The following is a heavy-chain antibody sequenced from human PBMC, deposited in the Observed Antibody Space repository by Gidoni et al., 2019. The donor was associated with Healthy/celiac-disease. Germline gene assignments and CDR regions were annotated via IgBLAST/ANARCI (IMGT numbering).Heavy chain of an antibody. CDR2: INSDGSST. V-gene: IGHV3-74*01. CDR3: ARVNFSGSYWVDDAFDI. Sequence: EVQLVESGGGLVQPGGSLRLSCAASGFTFSSYWMHWVRQAPGKGLVWVSRINSDGSSTSYADSVKGRFTISRDNAKNTLYLQMNSLRAEDTAVYYCARVNFSGSYWVDDAFDIWGQGTMVTVSS. J-gene: IGHJ3*02. D-gene: IGHD1-26*01. CDR1: GFTFSSYW.